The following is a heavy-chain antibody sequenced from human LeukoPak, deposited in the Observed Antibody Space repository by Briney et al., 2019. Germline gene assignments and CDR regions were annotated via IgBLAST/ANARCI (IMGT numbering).Heavy chain of an antibody. J-gene: IGHJ4*02. CDR3: ARGGEWLVSVYLDY. CDR1: GGSISSGGYY. Sequence: PSETLSLTCTVSGGSISSGGYYWSWIRQPPGKGLEWIGEINHSGSTNYNPSLKSRVTISVDTSKNQFSLKLSSVTAADTAVYYCARGGEWLVSVYLDYWGQGTLVTVSS. D-gene: IGHD6-19*01. CDR2: INHSGST. V-gene: IGHV4-39*07.